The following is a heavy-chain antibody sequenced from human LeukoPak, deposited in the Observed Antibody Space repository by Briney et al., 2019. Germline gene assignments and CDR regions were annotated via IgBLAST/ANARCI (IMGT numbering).Heavy chain of an antibody. CDR3: ARYNYDFWSGYSSWFDP. V-gene: IGHV4-34*01. D-gene: IGHD3-3*01. CDR2: IYYSGST. CDR1: GGSFSGYY. Sequence: PSETLSLTCAVYGGSFSGYYWSWIRQHPGKGLEWIGYIYYSGSTYYNPSLKSRVTISVDTSKNQFSLKLSSVTAADTAVYYCARYNYDFWSGYSSWFDPWGQGTLVTVSS. J-gene: IGHJ5*02.